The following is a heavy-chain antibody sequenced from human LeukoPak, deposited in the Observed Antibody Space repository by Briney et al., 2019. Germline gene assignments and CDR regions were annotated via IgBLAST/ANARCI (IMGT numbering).Heavy chain of an antibody. Sequence: SETLSLTCTVSGGSTTTYYWSWIRQPPGKGLEWIGYVYYSGSTNYNPSLKNRVTISLDTSNNQFSLKLNSVTAADTAVYYCARLVRAFDYWGQGTLVTVSS. CDR1: GGSTTTYY. D-gene: IGHD1-26*01. CDR2: VYYSGST. CDR3: ARLVRAFDY. V-gene: IGHV4-59*08. J-gene: IGHJ4*02.